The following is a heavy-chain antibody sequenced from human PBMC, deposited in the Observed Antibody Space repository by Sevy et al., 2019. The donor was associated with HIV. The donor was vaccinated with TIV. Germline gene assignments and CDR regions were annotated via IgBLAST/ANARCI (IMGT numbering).Heavy chain of an antibody. D-gene: IGHD1-7*01. CDR3: SRDRVNYAGQYFDY. Sequence: GGSLRLSCAVSGFTFSDYYMSWIRQAPGKGLEWVSDISRGSTYTKYADSVKGRFTISRDNAKNSLYLQMNSLRVEDTAVYYCSRDRVNYAGQYFDYWGQGTLVTVSS. J-gene: IGHJ4*02. V-gene: IGHV3-11*06. CDR1: GFTFSDYY. CDR2: ISRGSTYT.